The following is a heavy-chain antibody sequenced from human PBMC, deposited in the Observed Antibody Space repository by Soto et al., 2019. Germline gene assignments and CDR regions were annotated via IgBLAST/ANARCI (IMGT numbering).Heavy chain of an antibody. J-gene: IGHJ6*03. D-gene: IGHD5-18*01. CDR3: ARGGGGYSYGNYYYYYMDV. V-gene: IGHV4-34*01. Sequence: SETLSLTCAVYGGSFSGYYWSWIRQPPGKGLEWIGEINHSGCTNYNPSLKSRVTISVDTSKNQFSLKLSSVTAADTAVYYCARGGGGYSYGNYYYYYMDVWGKGTTVTVSS. CDR2: INHSGCT. CDR1: GGSFSGYY.